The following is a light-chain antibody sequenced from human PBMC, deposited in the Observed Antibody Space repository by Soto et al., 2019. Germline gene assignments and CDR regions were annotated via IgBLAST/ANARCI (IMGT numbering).Light chain of an antibody. V-gene: IGKV3-20*01. CDR2: GTS. Sequence: EIVLTQSPGIMYLSPGERATLSCRASQTVGRSYLAWYQQKPGQAPRLLIFGTSTRATGMPDRFSGGGAGTDFTLTISRLDPEDYAVYFCQQYDSIPPWTFGEGTRVEVK. CDR1: QTVGRSY. J-gene: IGKJ1*01. CDR3: QQYDSIPPWT.